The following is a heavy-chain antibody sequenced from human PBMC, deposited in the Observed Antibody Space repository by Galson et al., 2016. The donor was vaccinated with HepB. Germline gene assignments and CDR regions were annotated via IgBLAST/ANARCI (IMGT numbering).Heavy chain of an antibody. CDR2: ISGGGGST. J-gene: IGHJ6*02. CDR3: AKETYYDFLSGYYSNYYYGVDA. D-gene: IGHD3-3*01. Sequence: SLRLSCAASGFTFSTTWMNWVRQAPGKGLEWVSRISGGGGSTHYADSVKGRFTISRENSKNTLYLQMNSLRAEDTAAYYCAKETYYDFLSGYYSNYYYGVDAWGQGTTVTVSS. V-gene: IGHV3-23*01. CDR1: GFTFSTTW.